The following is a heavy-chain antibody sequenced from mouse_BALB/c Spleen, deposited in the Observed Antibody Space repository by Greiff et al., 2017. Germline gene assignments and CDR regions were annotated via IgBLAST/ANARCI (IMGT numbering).Heavy chain of an antibody. CDR2: ISDGGSYT. D-gene: IGHD1-1*01. Sequence: EVQLVESGGGLVKPGGSLKLSCAASGFTFSDYYMYWVRQTPEKRLEWVATISDGGSYTYYPDSVKGRFTISRDNAKNNLYLQMSSLKSEDTAMYYCARDRNYYGSREDAMDYWGQGTSVTVSS. J-gene: IGHJ4*01. CDR3: ARDRNYYGSREDAMDY. CDR1: GFTFSDYY. V-gene: IGHV5-4*02.